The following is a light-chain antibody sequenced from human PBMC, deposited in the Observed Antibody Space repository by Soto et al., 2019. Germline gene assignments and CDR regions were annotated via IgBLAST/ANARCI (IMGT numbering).Light chain of an antibody. Sequence: IQMTQSPSFLSASVGDRVTLTCRASQDIRSELSWYQQKSGRAPKLLIYATSTVESGVPSRFSGSGSGTDFTLTINSLQPEDFATYYCLQDYGYPRTFGPGTKVEIK. CDR3: LQDYGYPRT. CDR2: ATS. J-gene: IGKJ3*01. CDR1: QDIRSE. V-gene: IGKV1-6*01.